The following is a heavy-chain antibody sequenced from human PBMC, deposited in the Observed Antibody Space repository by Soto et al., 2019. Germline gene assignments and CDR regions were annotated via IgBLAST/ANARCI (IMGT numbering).Heavy chain of an antibody. CDR3: ATTDYSGGFDY. D-gene: IGHD4-4*01. CDR1: GGSISSGGYS. J-gene: IGHJ4*02. V-gene: IGHV4-30-2*01. CDR2: IYHSGST. Sequence: SETLSLTCAVSGGSISSGGYSWSWIRQPPGKGLEWIGYIYHSGSTYYNPSLKSRVTISVDRSKNQFSLKLSSVTAADTAVYCCATTDYSGGFDYWGQGTLVTVSS.